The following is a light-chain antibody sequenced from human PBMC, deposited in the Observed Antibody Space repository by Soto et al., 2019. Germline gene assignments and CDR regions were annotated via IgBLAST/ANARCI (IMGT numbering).Light chain of an antibody. J-gene: IGLJ1*01. CDR2: EVS. CDR3: SSYTSSSTLDG. V-gene: IGLV2-14*01. CDR1: SSDVGGYNY. Sequence: QSSLTQPASVSGSPGQSITISCTGTSSDVGGYNYVSWYQQHPGKAPKLMIYEVSNRPSGVSNRFSGSKSGNTASLTISGLQAEDEADYYCSSYTSSSTLDGVGNGTKVTVL.